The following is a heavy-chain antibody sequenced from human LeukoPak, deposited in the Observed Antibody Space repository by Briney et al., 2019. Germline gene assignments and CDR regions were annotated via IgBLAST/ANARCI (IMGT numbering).Heavy chain of an antibody. V-gene: IGHV3-74*01. Sequence: GGSLRLSCAASGFTFSKYWKLWVRQAQGKGLESVSRINTDGTVTTYADSVKGRFTVSRDNADNTMFLQMNSVRDEDTAVYYCATKQWLAPPPDSWGQGTPVTVSS. J-gene: IGHJ4*02. CDR3: ATKQWLAPPPDS. D-gene: IGHD6-19*01. CDR1: GFTFSKYW. CDR2: INTDGTVT.